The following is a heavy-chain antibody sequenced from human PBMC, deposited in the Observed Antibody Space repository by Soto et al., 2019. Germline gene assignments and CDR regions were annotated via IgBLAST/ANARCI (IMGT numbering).Heavy chain of an antibody. J-gene: IGHJ4*02. CDR3: ARGGYCSGGSCYSGPYY. V-gene: IGHV4-59*01. CDR2: IYYSGST. CDR1: GGSISSYY. Sequence: PSETLSLTCTVSGGSISSYYWSWIRQPPGKGLEWIGYIYYSGSTNYNPSLKSRVTISVDTPKNQFSLKLSSVTAADTAVYYCARGGYCSGGSCYSGPYYWGQGTLVTVSS. D-gene: IGHD2-15*01.